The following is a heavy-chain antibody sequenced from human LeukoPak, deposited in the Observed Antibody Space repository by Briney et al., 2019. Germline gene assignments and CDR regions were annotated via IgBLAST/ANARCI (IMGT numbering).Heavy chain of an antibody. V-gene: IGHV1-8*01. CDR3: ARVEFISGYSHIY. CDR1: GYTFTSYD. Sequence: ASVKVSCKASGYTFTSYDINWVRQATGQGLEWMGWMNPNSGNTGYGQKFQGRVTMTRNIFISTAYTELSNLRSEDTAVYYCARVEFISGYSHIYWGQGTLVTVSS. CDR2: MNPNSGNT. J-gene: IGHJ4*02. D-gene: IGHD3-22*01.